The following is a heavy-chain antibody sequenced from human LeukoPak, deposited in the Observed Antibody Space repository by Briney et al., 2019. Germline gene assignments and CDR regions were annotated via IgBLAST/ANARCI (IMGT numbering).Heavy chain of an antibody. Sequence: SETLSLTCTVSGGSISSYYWSWIRQPPGKGLEWIGYICYSGSTNYNPSLKSRVTISVDTSKNQFSLKLSSVTAADAAVYYCARRYSSSWYAWRFDPWGQGTLVTVSS. CDR1: GGSISSYY. CDR3: ARRYSSSWYAWRFDP. CDR2: ICYSGST. J-gene: IGHJ5*02. V-gene: IGHV4-59*08. D-gene: IGHD6-13*01.